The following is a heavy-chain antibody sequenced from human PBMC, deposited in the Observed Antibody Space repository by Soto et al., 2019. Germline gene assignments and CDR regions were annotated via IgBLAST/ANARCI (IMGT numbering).Heavy chain of an antibody. J-gene: IGHJ5*02. Sequence: QLQLQESGPGLVKPSETLSLTCTVSGGSISSSSYYWGWIRQPPGKGLEWIGSIYYSGSTYYNPSLKRRVTISVDTSKSQFSLKLSSVTAADTAVYYCARQGIAAAGTSDWFDPWGQGTLVTVSS. CDR2: IYYSGST. V-gene: IGHV4-39*01. CDR1: GGSISSSSYY. D-gene: IGHD6-13*01. CDR3: ARQGIAAAGTSDWFDP.